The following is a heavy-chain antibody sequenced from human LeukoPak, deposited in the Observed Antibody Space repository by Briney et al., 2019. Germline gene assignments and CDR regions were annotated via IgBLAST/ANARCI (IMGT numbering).Heavy chain of an antibody. D-gene: IGHD3-22*01. J-gene: IGHJ6*03. V-gene: IGHV3-48*03. Sequence: GGSLRLSCAASGFTFSSYEMNWVRQAPGKGLEWVSYISSSGSTIYHADSVKGRFTISRDNAKNSLYLQMNSLRAEDTAVYYCARARRYYYDSSGYYYYYYYMDVWGKGTTVTVSS. CDR1: GFTFSSYE. CDR2: ISSSGSTI. CDR3: ARARRYYYDSSGYYYYYYYMDV.